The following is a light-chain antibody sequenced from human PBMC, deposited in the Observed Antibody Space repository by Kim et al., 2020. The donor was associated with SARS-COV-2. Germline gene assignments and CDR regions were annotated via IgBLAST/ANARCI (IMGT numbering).Light chain of an antibody. CDR2: SNN. J-gene: IGLJ3*02. CDR1: STNIGSNV. CDR3: VAWDDSLNGSV. V-gene: IGLV1-44*01. Sequence: GQRVTISCSGSSTNIGSNVVNWYQQVPGTATQILFYSNNYRSSGVPDRFSGANAGTSASLASSGLQSEDEADYCCVAWDDSLNGSVFGGGTKLTVL.